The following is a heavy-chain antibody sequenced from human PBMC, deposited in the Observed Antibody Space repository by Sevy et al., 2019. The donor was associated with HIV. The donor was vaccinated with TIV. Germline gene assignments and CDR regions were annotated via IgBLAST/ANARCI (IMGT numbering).Heavy chain of an antibody. J-gene: IGHJ6*02. CDR3: ARAMGV. Sequence: GGSLRLSCVGAGISISSHWMNWVGQSPGKGREWVANINQDGIEIYYVGSVKGRFTISRDNARNSGYLQMHSLSVEDSGVYYCARAMGVWGQGTTVTVSS. CDR2: INQDGIEI. V-gene: IGHV3-7*01. CDR1: GISISSHW.